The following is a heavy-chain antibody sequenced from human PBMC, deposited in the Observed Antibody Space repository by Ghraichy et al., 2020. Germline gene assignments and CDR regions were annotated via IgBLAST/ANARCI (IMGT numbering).Heavy chain of an antibody. V-gene: IGHV1-69*02. CDR1: GGTFSSYT. D-gene: IGHD6-13*01. CDR3: ATDAWRIAAAATRFDY. J-gene: IGHJ4*02. Sequence: SVKVSCKASGGTFSSYTISWVRQAPGQGLEWMGRIIPILGIANYAQKFQGRVTITADKSTSTAYMELSSLRSEDTAVYYCATDAWRIAAAATRFDYWGQGTLVTVSS. CDR2: IIPILGIA.